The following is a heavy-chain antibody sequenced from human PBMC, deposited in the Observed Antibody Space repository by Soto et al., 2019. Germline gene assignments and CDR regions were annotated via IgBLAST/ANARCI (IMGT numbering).Heavy chain of an antibody. CDR2: IYDNENS. V-gene: IGHV4-31*02. D-gene: IGHD4-4*01. J-gene: IGHJ4*02. CDR3: ACGTTAAHFDY. Sequence: WTWVRQHPVKGLAWIGYIYDNENSVTNPSLKSRVTISVDTSKNHFSLTLSSVTAADTAVYFCACGTTAAHFDYWGPGTLVTVSS.